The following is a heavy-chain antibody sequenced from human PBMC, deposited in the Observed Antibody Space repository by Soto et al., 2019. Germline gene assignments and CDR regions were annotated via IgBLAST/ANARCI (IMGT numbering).Heavy chain of an antibody. D-gene: IGHD3-22*01. CDR3: ASPSRYYYDSSGYYPLDY. V-gene: IGHV3-9*01. Sequence: GGSLRLSCAASGFTFDDYAMHWVRQAPGKGLEWVSGISWNSGSIGYADSVKGRFTISRDNAKNSLYLQMNSLRAEDTALYYCASPSRYYYDSSGYYPLDYWGQGTLVTVSS. J-gene: IGHJ4*02. CDR2: ISWNSGSI. CDR1: GFTFDDYA.